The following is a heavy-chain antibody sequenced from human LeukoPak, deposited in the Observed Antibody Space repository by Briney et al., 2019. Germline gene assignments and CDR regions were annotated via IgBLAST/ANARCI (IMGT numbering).Heavy chain of an antibody. CDR3: ATLKGTSNWYSDN. J-gene: IGHJ4*02. CDR1: GFSFRSYG. Sequence: GGSLRLSCAASGFSFRSYGMHWVRQAPGKGLEWVAVIWYDGSNKYYADSVKGRFTISRDNSKNTLYLQMNSLRGEDTAVYYCATLKGTSNWYSDNWGQGTLVTVSS. CDR2: IWYDGSNK. V-gene: IGHV3-33*01. D-gene: IGHD6-13*01.